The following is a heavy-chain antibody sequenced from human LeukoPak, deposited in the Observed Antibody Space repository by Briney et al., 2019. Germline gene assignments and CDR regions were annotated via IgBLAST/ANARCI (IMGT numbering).Heavy chain of an antibody. CDR1: GFTFSTYY. CDR2: ISNTGTTI. V-gene: IGHV3-11*01. Sequence: GGSLRLSCATSGFTFSTYYMSWIRQAPGKGLEWVSYISNTGTTIYYADSVKGRFTISRDNAKNSLYLQMNSLRAEDTAVYYCARDTGYYDSSGYIDYWGQGTLVTVSS. CDR3: ARDTGYYDSSGYIDY. J-gene: IGHJ4*02. D-gene: IGHD3-22*01.